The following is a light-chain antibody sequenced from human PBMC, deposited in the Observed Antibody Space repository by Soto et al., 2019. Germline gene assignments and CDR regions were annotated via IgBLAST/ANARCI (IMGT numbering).Light chain of an antibody. CDR3: CSYAGNSGV. CDR2: EVS. J-gene: IGLJ3*02. Sequence: QSALTQPASVSGSPGQSIIISCTGTSSDVGSYNFVSWYQQHPGKAPKLMIYEVSKRPSGVSNRFSGSKSGNTASPTISGLQPEDEADYYCCSYAGNSGVFGGGTKLTVL. CDR1: SSDVGSYNF. V-gene: IGLV2-23*02.